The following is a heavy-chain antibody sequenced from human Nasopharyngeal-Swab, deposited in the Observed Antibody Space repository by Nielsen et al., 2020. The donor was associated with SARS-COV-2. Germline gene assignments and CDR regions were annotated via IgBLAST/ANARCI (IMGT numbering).Heavy chain of an antibody. V-gene: IGHV4-61*08. CDR3: AREGHNGMDV. CDR2: IYYSGST. J-gene: IGHJ6*02. Sequence: GSLRLSCTVAGGSISSGGYYWSWIRQPPGKGLDWIGYIYYSGSTYYNPSLKSRVTISIDTSKNQFSLKLSSVTVADTAVYYCAREGHNGMDVWGQGTTVTVSS. CDR1: GGSISSGGYY.